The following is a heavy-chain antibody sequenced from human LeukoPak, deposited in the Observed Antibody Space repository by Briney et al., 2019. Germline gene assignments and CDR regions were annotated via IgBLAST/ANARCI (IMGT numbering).Heavy chain of an antibody. V-gene: IGHV3-66*01. CDR2: IYSGGGT. J-gene: IGHJ4*02. D-gene: IGHD4-17*01. CDR3: VKESTTVTFFDY. CDR1: GFTVSSNY. Sequence: PGGSLRLSCAASGFTVSSNYMSWVRQAPGKGLEWVSVIYSGGGTYYADSVKGRFTISRDNSKNTLYLQMNSLRAEDTAVYYCVKESTTVTFFDYWGQGTLVTVSS.